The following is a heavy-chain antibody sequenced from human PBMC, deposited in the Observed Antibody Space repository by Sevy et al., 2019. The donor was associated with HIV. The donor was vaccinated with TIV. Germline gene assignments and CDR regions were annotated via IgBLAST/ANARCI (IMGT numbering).Heavy chain of an antibody. CDR1: EFIFSNYA. Sequence: GGSLRLSCTASEFIFSNYAMSWVRQAPGKGLEWVSVIHSDDTTYHADSVKDRFTISRDNFKNTLYLHMSSLRAEDTAVYYCARGKSGYGYALNYWGQGTLVTVSS. CDR3: ARGKSGYGYALNY. J-gene: IGHJ4*02. V-gene: IGHV3-66*01. CDR2: IHSDDTT. D-gene: IGHD5-18*01.